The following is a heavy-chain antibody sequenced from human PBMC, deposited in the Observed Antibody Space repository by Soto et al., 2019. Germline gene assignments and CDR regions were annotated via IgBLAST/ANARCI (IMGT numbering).Heavy chain of an antibody. CDR2: ISAYNGNT. CDR1: GYTFTSYG. J-gene: IGHJ4*02. D-gene: IGHD3-22*01. V-gene: IGHV1-18*04. Sequence: ASAKVSCNASGYTFTSYGISWVRQAPGQGLEWMGWISAYNGNTNYAQKLQGRVTMTTDTSTSTAYMELRSLRSDDTAVYYCARPHSSGYYPDYWGQGTLVTVSS. CDR3: ARPHSSGYYPDY.